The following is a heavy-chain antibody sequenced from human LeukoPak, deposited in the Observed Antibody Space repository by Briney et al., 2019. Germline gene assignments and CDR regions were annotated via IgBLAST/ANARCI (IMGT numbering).Heavy chain of an antibody. CDR2: ISAYNGNT. J-gene: IGHJ4*02. D-gene: IGHD2-21*02. CDR3: ARFCGGDCYTLFDY. V-gene: IGHV1-18*01. Sequence: GASVTLSCKASGYTFTSYGISWVRQAPGQGLEWMGWISAYNGNTNYAQKLQGRVTMTTDTYTITAYMELRSLRYDDTAVYYCARFCGGDCYTLFDYWGQRTLVTVSS. CDR1: GYTFTSYG.